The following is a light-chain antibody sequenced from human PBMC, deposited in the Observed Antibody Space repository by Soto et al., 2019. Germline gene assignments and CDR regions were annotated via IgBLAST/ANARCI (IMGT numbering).Light chain of an antibody. CDR2: EVS. J-gene: IGLJ2*01. V-gene: IGLV2-18*02. Sequence: QSALTQPPSVSGSPGQSVTISCTGTSSDVGSYNRVSWYQQPPGTAPKLTIYEVSNRPSGVPDRFSGSKSGNTASLTISGLQAEDEADYYCSSYTSSSTLGFGGGTKLTVL. CDR3: SSYTSSSTLG. CDR1: SSDVGSYNR.